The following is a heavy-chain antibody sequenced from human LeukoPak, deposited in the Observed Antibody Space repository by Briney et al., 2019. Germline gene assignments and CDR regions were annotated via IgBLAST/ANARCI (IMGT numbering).Heavy chain of an antibody. D-gene: IGHD5-24*01. CDR2: ISSSGSTI. V-gene: IGHV3-11*01. CDR1: GFSFSNYA. J-gene: IGHJ4*02. Sequence: GGSLRLSCAASGFSFSNYAMSWIRQAPGKGLEWVSYISSSGSTIYYADSVKGRFTISRDNAKNSLYLQMNSLRAEDTAVYYCARSLRRDGYNSARDTSNWGQGTLVTVSS. CDR3: ARSLRRDGYNSARDTSN.